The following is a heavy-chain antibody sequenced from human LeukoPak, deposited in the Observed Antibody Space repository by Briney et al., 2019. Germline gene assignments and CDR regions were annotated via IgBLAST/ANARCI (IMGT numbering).Heavy chain of an antibody. J-gene: IGHJ4*02. CDR2: ISGSGGST. V-gene: IGHV3-23*01. CDR1: GFTFSSYG. D-gene: IGHD2-2*01. CDR3: ARSESRTVVVPAAMEDY. Sequence: GGTLRLSCAASGFTFSSYGMSWVRQAPGKGLEWVSAISGSGGSTYYADSVKGRFTISRDNSKNTLYLQMNSLRAEDTAVYYCARSESRTVVVPAAMEDYWGQGTLVTVSS.